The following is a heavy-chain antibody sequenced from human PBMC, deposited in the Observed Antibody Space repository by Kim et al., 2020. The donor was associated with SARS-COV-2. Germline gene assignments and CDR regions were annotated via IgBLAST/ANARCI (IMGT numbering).Heavy chain of an antibody. D-gene: IGHD3-22*01. CDR3: ARGNIYDSSGYDY. CDR1: GGSFSGYY. Sequence: SETLSLTCAVYGGSFSGYYWSWIRQPPGKGLEWIGEINHSGSTNYNPSLKCRVTISVDTSKNQFSLKLSSVTAADTAVYYCARGNIYDSSGYDYWGQGTLVTVSS. CDR2: INHSGST. J-gene: IGHJ4*02. V-gene: IGHV4-34*01.